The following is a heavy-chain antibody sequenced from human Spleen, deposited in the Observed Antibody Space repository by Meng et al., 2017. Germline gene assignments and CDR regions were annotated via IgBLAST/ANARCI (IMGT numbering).Heavy chain of an antibody. Sequence: GESLKISCAASGFTFSNAWMSWVRQAPGKGLEWVSGISESGGSPYYADSVKGRFTISRDTSKNTLYLQMNSLRAEDTAVYYCAKRGLSESPRPLDYWGQGTLVTVSS. J-gene: IGHJ4*02. CDR2: ISESGGSP. D-gene: IGHD1-26*01. V-gene: IGHV3-23*01. CDR1: GFTFSNAW. CDR3: AKRGLSESPRPLDY.